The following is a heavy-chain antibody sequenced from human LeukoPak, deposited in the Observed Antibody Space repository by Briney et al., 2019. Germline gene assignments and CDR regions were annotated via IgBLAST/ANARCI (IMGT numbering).Heavy chain of an antibody. J-gene: IGHJ2*01. D-gene: IGHD3-22*01. CDR1: GFTFSSYW. CDR2: INSGGSVT. V-gene: IGHV3-74*01. CDR3: ARAAYYYDSGGYHWYFDL. Sequence: PGGSLRLSCAASGFTFSSYWMHWVRRAPGKGLVWVSRINSGGSVTSYADSVKGRFTISRDNAKNTLYLQMNSLRAEDTAVYHCARAAYYYDSGGYHWYFDLWGRGTLVTVSS.